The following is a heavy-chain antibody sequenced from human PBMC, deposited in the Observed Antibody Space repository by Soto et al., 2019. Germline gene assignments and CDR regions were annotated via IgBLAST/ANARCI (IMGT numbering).Heavy chain of an antibody. D-gene: IGHD3-16*01. CDR1: GGSISSYY. CDR2: IYYSGST. Sequence: QVQLQESGPGLVKPSETLSLTCTVSGGSISSYYWSWIRQPPGKGLEWIGYIYYSGSTNYNPSLKSRVTISVDTSKNQFSLKLSSVTAADTAVYYCARGGGDVCGQGTTVTVSS. J-gene: IGHJ6*02. V-gene: IGHV4-59*01. CDR3: ARGGGDV.